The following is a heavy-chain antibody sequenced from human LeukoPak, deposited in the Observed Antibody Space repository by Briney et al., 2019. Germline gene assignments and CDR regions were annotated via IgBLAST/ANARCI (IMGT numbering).Heavy chain of an antibody. CDR1: GFTVSSNY. D-gene: IGHD6-19*01. CDR3: ARVRGGWYLDF. CDR2: IYSGGST. Sequence: GGSLRLSCAASGFTVSSNYMSWVRQAPGKGLEWVSVIYSGGSTYYADSVKGRFTISRDKSKNTLYLQMNSLRAEDTAVYYCARVRGGWYLDFWGQASLLTVSS. J-gene: IGHJ4*02. V-gene: IGHV3-66*01.